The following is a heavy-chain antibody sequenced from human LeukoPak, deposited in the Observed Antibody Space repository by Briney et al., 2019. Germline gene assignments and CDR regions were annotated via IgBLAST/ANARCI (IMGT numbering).Heavy chain of an antibody. V-gene: IGHV2-5*02. CDR3: AHIMITYGGVTAQDAFDV. Sequence: SGPTLVRPTQPLTVTCTFSGFSLTTPTVGVAWIRQPPGKALEWRAVCDWDDDRRYSPSLRSRLTITKDTSKNQVVLTMTNMDPVDTGTYYCAHIMITYGGVTAQDAFDVWGQGAMVTV. J-gene: IGHJ3*01. D-gene: IGHD3-16*01. CDR2: CDWDDDR. CDR1: GFSLTTPTVG.